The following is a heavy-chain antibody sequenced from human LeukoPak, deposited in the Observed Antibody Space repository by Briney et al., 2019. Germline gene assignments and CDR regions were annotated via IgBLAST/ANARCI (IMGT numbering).Heavy chain of an antibody. CDR2: IKQDGSEK. CDR3: ARGQAGIAAYLTGPRRDY. Sequence: GGSLRLSCAASGFTFSSYWMSWVRQAPGKGLEWVANIKQDGSEKYYVDSVKGRFTISRDNAKNSLYLQMNSLRAEDTAVYYCARGQAGIAAYLTGPRRDYWGQGTLVTVSS. J-gene: IGHJ4*02. D-gene: IGHD6-13*01. CDR1: GFTFSSYW. V-gene: IGHV3-7*01.